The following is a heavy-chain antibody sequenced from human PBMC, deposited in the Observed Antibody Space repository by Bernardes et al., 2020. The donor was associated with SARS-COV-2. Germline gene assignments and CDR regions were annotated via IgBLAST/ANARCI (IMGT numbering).Heavy chain of an antibody. CDR3: ARHGGDGITIFGVVIIGWFDP. Sequence: ESLKISCKGSGYSFTSYWISWVRQMPGKGLEWMGRIDPSDSYTNYSPSFQGHVTISADKSISTAYLQWSSLKASDTAMYYCARHGGDGITIFGVVIIGWFDPWGQGTLVTVSS. CDR1: GYSFTSYW. V-gene: IGHV5-10-1*01. CDR2: IDPSDSYT. J-gene: IGHJ5*02. D-gene: IGHD3-3*01.